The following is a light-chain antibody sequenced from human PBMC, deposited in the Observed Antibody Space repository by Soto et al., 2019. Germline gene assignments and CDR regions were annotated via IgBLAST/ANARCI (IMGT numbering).Light chain of an antibody. V-gene: IGKV3-20*01. CDR3: HQYGSSPYT. CDR2: GAS. J-gene: IGKJ2*01. CDR1: QSVSSSY. Sequence: EIVLTQSPGTLSLSPGERATLSCRASQSVSSSYLAWYQQKPGRAPRLLIYGASSRATGIPDRFSGSGSGTDFTLTIRRLDPEDFVVYYCHQYGSSPYTFGQGTKVDIK.